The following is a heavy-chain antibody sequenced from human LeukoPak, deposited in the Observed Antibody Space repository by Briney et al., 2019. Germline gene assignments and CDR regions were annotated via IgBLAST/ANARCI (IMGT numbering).Heavy chain of an antibody. Sequence: SETLSLTCTVSGGSVSSGSYYWSWIRQPPGRGLEWIGDIYYSGSTNYNPSLKSRVTISVDTSKNQFSLKRSSVTAADTAVYYCAREALIAYCGGDCYLGAFDIWGQGTMVTVSS. CDR2: IYYSGST. CDR1: GGSVSSGSYY. J-gene: IGHJ3*02. CDR3: AREALIAYCGGDCYLGAFDI. D-gene: IGHD2-21*02. V-gene: IGHV4-61*01.